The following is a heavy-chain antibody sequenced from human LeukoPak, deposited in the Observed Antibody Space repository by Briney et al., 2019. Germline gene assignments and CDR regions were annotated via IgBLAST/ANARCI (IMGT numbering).Heavy chain of an antibody. CDR1: GFPVSSNY. Sequence: GGSLRLSCAASGFPVSSNYMSWVRQAPGKGLEWVSVIYSGGSTYYADSVKGRFTISGENSKNTLYLQMNSLRAEDTAVYYCARARWFGELLSGGGQGTLVTVSS. D-gene: IGHD3-10*01. CDR3: ARARWFGELLSG. CDR2: IYSGGST. J-gene: IGHJ4*02. V-gene: IGHV3-66*01.